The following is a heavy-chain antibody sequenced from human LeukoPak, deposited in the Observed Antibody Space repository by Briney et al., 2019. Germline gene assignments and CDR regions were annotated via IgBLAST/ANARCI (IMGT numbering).Heavy chain of an antibody. CDR1: GFTFSNYW. V-gene: IGHV3-74*03. CDR2: IDNAESIT. D-gene: IGHD3-22*01. J-gene: IGHJ4*02. CDR3: VRSAFHAGSGNYYDY. Sequence: GGSLRLSCAASGFTFSNYWIHWVRQAPGKGLVWVSRIDNAESITTYADSVKGRFTISRGNAENTLYLQMNSLRVEDTAVYYCVRSAFHAGSGNYYDYWGQGTLVTVSS.